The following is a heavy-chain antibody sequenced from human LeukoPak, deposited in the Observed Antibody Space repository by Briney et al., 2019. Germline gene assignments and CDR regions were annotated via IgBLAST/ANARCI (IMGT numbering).Heavy chain of an antibody. V-gene: IGHV3-11*01. D-gene: IGHD5-24*01. CDR2: ISSSGSTI. J-gene: IGHJ4*02. CDR3: AREGVATISFDY. CDR1: GFTFSDYY. Sequence: GGSLRLSCAASGFTFSDYYMSWIRQAPGPGLEWVSYISSSGSTIYYADSVKGRFTISRGNAKNSLYLQMNSLRAEDTAVYYCAREGVATISFDYWGQGTLVTVSS.